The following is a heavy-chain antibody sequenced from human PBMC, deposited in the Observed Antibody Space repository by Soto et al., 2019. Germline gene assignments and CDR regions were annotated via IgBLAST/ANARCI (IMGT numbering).Heavy chain of an antibody. D-gene: IGHD3-22*01. J-gene: IGHJ3*02. Sequence: QVQLQESGPGLVKPSETLSLTCTVSGGSVSSGSYYWSWIRQPPGKGLEWVSYISSSSSYTNYADSVKGRFTISRDNAKNTLYLQMNSLRAEDTAVYYCARDQEATYYYDSSGYFRQGDAFDIWGQGTMVTVSS. V-gene: IGHV3-11*06. CDR3: ARDQEATYYYDSSGYFRQGDAFDI. CDR1: GGSVSSGSYY. CDR2: ISSSSSYT.